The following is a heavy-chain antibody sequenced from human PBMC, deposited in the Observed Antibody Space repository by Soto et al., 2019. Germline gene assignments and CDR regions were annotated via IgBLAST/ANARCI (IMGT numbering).Heavy chain of an antibody. V-gene: IGHV3-64D*06. CDR1: GFIFINYG. Sequence: WGTLSRSWSASGFIFINYGVHWVRQTPGKGLEYVSTISVSGDTRYYAYSVNGRFTISRDKSKNTLYLQMSSLRIDDTAVYYCVRPPAYYYDSVPYYSAWGQGTLVTVSS. D-gene: IGHD3-22*01. J-gene: IGHJ5*02. CDR3: VRPPAYYYDSVPYYSA. CDR2: ISVSGDTR.